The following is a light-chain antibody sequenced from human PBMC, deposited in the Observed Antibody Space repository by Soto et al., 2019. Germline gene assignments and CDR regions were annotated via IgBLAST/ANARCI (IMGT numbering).Light chain of an antibody. Sequence: IVLTQSPGTLSLSPGERTTLSCRASQSISRYLAWYQQKPGQGPRLLIYGASSRATGTPDRFSGSGSGTDFTLTINRLEPEDFAVYYCQQYNNWWTFGQGTKVDIK. CDR1: QSISRY. V-gene: IGKV3-20*01. CDR3: QQYNNWWT. J-gene: IGKJ1*01. CDR2: GAS.